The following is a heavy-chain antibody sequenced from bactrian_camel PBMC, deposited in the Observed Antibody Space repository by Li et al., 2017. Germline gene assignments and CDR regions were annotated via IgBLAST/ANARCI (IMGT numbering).Heavy chain of an antibody. J-gene: IGHJ4*01. CDR2: IESDGST. V-gene: IGHV3S53*01. Sequence: QLVESGGGSVQGGGSLRLSCAASGIIYSSYCMGYFRQAPGQEREGVPAIESDGSTSYADSVKGRITISQDNAKNTVYLQMNNLKPEDTAMYYCAVLLGRSYSDPLMSLPLGHWGQGTQVTVS. CDR3: AVLLGRSYSDPLMSLPLGH. D-gene: IGHD4*01. CDR1: GIIYSSYC.